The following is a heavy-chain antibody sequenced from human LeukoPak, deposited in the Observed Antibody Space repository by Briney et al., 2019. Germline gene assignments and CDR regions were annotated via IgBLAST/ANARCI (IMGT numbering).Heavy chain of an antibody. CDR2: ISSDGSDT. D-gene: IGHD4-23*01. CDR1: GFTFASRW. V-gene: IGHV3-74*01. Sequence: GGSLRLSCAASGFTFASRWMHWVRQVPGKGLVWVSRISSDGSDTTYADSVKGRFTISRDNVKKIVYLQMRSLRVEDTAVYYCARHFDGKGSFDFWGQGTLVTVSS. J-gene: IGHJ5*01. CDR3: ARHFDGKGSFDF.